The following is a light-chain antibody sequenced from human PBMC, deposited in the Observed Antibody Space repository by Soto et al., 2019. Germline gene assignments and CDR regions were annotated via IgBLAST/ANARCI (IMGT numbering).Light chain of an antibody. J-gene: IGKJ2*01. CDR2: GAS. V-gene: IGKV3-15*01. CDR3: QRYNNWPPYT. Sequence: EIVMTQSPATLSVSPGERATLSCRASQSVSSNLAWYQHKPGQAPRLLIYGASTRATGIPARFSGSGSGTEFTLTISSLQSEEFAVYYCQRYNNWPPYTFGQGPKVDIK. CDR1: QSVSSN.